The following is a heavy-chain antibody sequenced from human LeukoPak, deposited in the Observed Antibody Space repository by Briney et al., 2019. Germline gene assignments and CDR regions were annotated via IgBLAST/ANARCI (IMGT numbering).Heavy chain of an antibody. D-gene: IGHD6-19*01. CDR1: GGSISSYY. Sequence: SETLSLTCTVSGGSISSYYWSWIRQPAGKGLEWIGRIYTSGSTNYNPSLKSRVTMSVDTSKNQFSLKLSSVTAADAAVYYCARDPHEFSSGWSHFEYWGQGTLVTVSS. CDR3: ARDPHEFSSGWSHFEY. CDR2: IYTSGST. J-gene: IGHJ4*02. V-gene: IGHV4-4*07.